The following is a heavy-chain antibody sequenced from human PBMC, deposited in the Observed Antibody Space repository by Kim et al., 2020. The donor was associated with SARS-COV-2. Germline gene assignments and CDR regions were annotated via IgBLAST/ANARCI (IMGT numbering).Heavy chain of an antibody. Sequence: GGSLRLSCAASGFTFSSYAMSWVRQAPGKGLEWVSVIYSGGSSTYYADSVKGRFTISRDNSKNTLYLQMNSLRAEDTAVYYCAKSGDYGSGRNAFDIWGQGTMVTVSS. J-gene: IGHJ3*02. D-gene: IGHD3-10*01. CDR2: IYSGGSST. CDR1: GFTFSSYA. V-gene: IGHV3-23*03. CDR3: AKSGDYGSGRNAFDI.